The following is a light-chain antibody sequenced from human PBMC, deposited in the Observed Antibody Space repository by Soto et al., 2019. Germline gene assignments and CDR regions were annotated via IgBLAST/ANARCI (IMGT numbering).Light chain of an antibody. CDR2: ASS. J-gene: IGLJ1*01. V-gene: IGLV2-14*01. CDR1: SSDVGGYNY. CDR3: SSYTSGTTLYV. Sequence: QSALTQPASVSGSPGQSITISCTGTSSDVGGYNYVSWFQHHPGKAPKLIIYASSNRPSGVSHRFSGSRSGNTASLTISGLQAEDEADYYCSSYTSGTTLYVFGTGTKVTVL.